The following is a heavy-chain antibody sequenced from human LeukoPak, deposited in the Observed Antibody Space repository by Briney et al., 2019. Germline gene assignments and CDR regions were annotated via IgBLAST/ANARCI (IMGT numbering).Heavy chain of an antibody. CDR2: IYTSGST. Sequence: SETLSLTCTVSGGSINSGSYYWSWIRQPAGKGLEWIGRIYTSGSTNYNPSLKSRVTISIDTSKNQFSLKLSSVTAADTAVYYCARGDSTVTPKYFQYWGQGTLVTVSS. V-gene: IGHV4-61*02. J-gene: IGHJ1*01. CDR3: ARGDSTVTPKYFQY. CDR1: GGSINSGSYY. D-gene: IGHD4-23*01.